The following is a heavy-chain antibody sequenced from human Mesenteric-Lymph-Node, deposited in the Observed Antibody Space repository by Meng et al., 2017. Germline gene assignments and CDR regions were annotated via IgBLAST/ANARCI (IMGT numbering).Heavy chain of an antibody. CDR1: GYTFTSYV. CDR3: AGERYYYGSGNRLYYVDY. V-gene: IGHV1-18*01. D-gene: IGHD3-10*01. CDR2: ISAYNGNT. J-gene: IGHJ4*02. Sequence: ASVKVSCKASGYTFTSYVISWVRQAPGQGREGMGWISAYNGNTNYAQKLQGRVTMTTDTSTRTAYMELRSLRSDDTAVYYCAGERYYYGSGNRLYYVDYWGQGTLVTVSS.